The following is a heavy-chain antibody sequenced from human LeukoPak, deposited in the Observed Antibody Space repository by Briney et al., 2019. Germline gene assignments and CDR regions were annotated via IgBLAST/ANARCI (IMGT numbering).Heavy chain of an antibody. D-gene: IGHD6-19*01. J-gene: IGHJ3*02. CDR1: GFTFSNYA. CDR3: AKETRIAVAVVDAFDI. V-gene: IGHV3-23*01. Sequence: PGGSLRLSCAASGFTFSNYAMSWVRQAPGKGLEWVSGISGSGGTTYYADSVKGRFTISRDNSKNTLYLQMNSLRAEDTAVYFCAKETRIAVAVVDAFDIWGQGTMVTVSS. CDR2: ISGSGGTT.